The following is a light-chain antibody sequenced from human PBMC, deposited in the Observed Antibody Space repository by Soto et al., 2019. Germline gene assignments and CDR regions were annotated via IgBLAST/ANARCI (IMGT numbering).Light chain of an antibody. CDR3: QPYRNYWP. CDR1: QSISSW. J-gene: IGKJ1*01. CDR2: DVS. V-gene: IGKV1-5*01. Sequence: DRQMAQSPSTLAACGGGRITITCRASQSISSWLACYQQKPGKAPNLLIYDVSSLESGVPSRFRGSGSGPEFTLTISSLQPDDLPTYYCQPYRNYWPFGQGTKVDI.